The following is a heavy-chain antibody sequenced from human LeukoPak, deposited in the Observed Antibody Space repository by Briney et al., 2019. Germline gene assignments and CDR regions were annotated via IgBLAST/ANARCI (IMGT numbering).Heavy chain of an antibody. CDR2: ISSSSSYI. D-gene: IGHD3-22*01. CDR1: GFTFSSYS. J-gene: IGHJ4*02. V-gene: IGHV3-21*01. Sequence: GGSLRLSCAASGFTFSSYSMNWVRQAPGKGLEWVSSISSSSSYIYYADSVKGRFTISRDNAKNSLYLQMNSLRAEDTAVYYCARGGMYYYDSSGYLGNYWGQGTLVTVSS. CDR3: ARGGMYYYDSSGYLGNY.